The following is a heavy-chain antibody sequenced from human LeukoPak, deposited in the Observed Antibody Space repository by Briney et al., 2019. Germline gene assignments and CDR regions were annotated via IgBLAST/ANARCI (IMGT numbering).Heavy chain of an antibody. D-gene: IGHD1-26*01. CDR2: ISTYDGTT. CDR3: ARDQPRRGPGNHDY. Sequence: ASVKVSCKASGYTFTGYYMHWVRQAPGQGLEWLGWISTYDGTTKYAQKIRDRVTMLREISTSTVYMEVRSLRSDDTAVYYCARDQPRRGPGNHDYWGQGTLVTVSS. CDR1: GYTFTGYY. J-gene: IGHJ4*02. V-gene: IGHV1-18*04.